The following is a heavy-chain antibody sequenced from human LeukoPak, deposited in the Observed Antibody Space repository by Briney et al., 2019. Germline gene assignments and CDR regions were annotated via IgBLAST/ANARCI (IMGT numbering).Heavy chain of an antibody. CDR3: ARDYYDSSGYYHNWFDP. D-gene: IGHD3-22*01. CDR2: INPNSGGT. V-gene: IGHV1-2*02. CDR1: GYTFTGYY. J-gene: IGHJ5*02. Sequence: ASVKVSCKASGYTFTGYYMHWVRQAPGQGLEWMGWINPNSGGTNYAQKFQGRVTMTRDMSTSTVYMELSSLRSEDTAVYYCARDYYDSSGYYHNWFDPWGQGTLVTVSS.